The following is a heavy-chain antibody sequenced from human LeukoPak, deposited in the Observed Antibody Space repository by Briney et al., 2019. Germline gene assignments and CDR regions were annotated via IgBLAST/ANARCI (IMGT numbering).Heavy chain of an antibody. Sequence: SETLSLTCTVSGYSISSGYYWGWIRQAPGKGLEWIANIYHSGSTYYNPSLKSGVTISVDTSKNQFSLKLSSVTAADTAVYYCARSGVRGVILFDYWGQGTLVTVSS. CDR2: IYHSGST. J-gene: IGHJ4*02. CDR3: ARSGVRGVILFDY. V-gene: IGHV4-38-2*02. D-gene: IGHD3-10*01. CDR1: GYSISSGYY.